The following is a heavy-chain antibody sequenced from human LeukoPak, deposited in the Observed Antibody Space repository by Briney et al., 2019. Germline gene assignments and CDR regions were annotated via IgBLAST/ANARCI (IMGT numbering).Heavy chain of an antibody. CDR3: ARDRGWPTAHSDL. CDR2: IWYDGSDK. J-gene: IGHJ5*02. CDR1: GFTFRNYG. V-gene: IGHV3-33*01. D-gene: IGHD2-15*01. Sequence: PGRSLRLSCAASGFTFRNYGMHWVRQAPGKGLEWVAVIWYDGSDKYYADSVRGRFTVSRDNSKNTLYLQVDSLRAEDTAVYYCARDRGWPTAHSDLWGQGTPVTVSS.